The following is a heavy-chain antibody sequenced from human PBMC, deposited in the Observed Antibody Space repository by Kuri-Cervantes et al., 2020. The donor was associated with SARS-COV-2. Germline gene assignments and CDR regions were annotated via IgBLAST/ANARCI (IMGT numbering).Heavy chain of an antibody. V-gene: IGHV4-4*07. J-gene: IGHJ6*03. D-gene: IGHD4/OR15-4a*01. CDR2: IYTSGST. Sequence: SETLSLTCTVSGGSISSYYRSWIRQPAGKGLEWIGRIYTSGSTNYNPSLKSRVTMSVDTSKNQSSLKLSSVTAADTAVYYCARDLPSDYTYYYYYMDVWGKGTTVTVSS. CDR3: ARDLPSDYTYYYYYMDV. CDR1: GGSISSYY.